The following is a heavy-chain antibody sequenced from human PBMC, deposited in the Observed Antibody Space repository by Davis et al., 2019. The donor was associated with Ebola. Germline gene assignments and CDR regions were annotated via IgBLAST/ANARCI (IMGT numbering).Heavy chain of an antibody. Sequence: GESLKIPCAGSGFTFSSNTMSRVRQAPGKGLEWVSTITGSGSTIYYADSVRGRFTISRDNPKNTLYLHMNSLRADDAAVYYCVKRLDSYFECWGQGTLVTVSS. V-gene: IGHV3-23*01. D-gene: IGHD3-16*01. CDR3: VKRLDSYFEC. J-gene: IGHJ4*02. CDR1: GFTFSSNT. CDR2: ITGSGSTI.